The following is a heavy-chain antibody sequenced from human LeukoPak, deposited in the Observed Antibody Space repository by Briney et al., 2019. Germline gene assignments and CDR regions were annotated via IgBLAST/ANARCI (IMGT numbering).Heavy chain of an antibody. V-gene: IGHV3-7*01. J-gene: IGHJ6*02. Sequence: GGSLRLSCEASGFTFSDYWMTWVRQAPGKGLEWVANIKQDGSEKYYVDSVKGRFTISRDNAKNSLYLQMNSLRAEDTAVYYCAREWNGYNTVAYYYYGMDVWGQGTTVTVSS. CDR1: GFTFSDYW. CDR3: AREWNGYNTVAYYYYGMDV. CDR2: IKQDGSEK. D-gene: IGHD5-24*01.